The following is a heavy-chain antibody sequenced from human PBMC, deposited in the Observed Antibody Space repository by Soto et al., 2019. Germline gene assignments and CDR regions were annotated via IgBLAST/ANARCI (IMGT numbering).Heavy chain of an antibody. V-gene: IGHV4-61*01. D-gene: IGHD6-13*01. J-gene: IGHJ4*02. CDR3: ARVDWDSSSPSS. CDR2: IYYSGST. Sequence: SETLSLTCTVSGGSVSSGSYYWSWIRQPPGKGLEWIGYIYYSGSTNYNPSLKSRVTISVDTSKNQFSLRLSSVTAADTAVYYCARVDWDSSSPSSWGQGTLVTVSS. CDR1: GGSVSSGSYY.